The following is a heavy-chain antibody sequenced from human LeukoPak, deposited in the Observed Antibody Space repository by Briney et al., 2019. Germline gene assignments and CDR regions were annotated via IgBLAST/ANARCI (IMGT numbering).Heavy chain of an antibody. D-gene: IGHD6-13*01. V-gene: IGHV4-61*08. CDR1: VGSISSGGYY. CDR2: IHYSGST. Sequence: PSQTLFLTCTVSVGSISSGGYYWSWFRQPPGRGLEWIGSIHYSGSTSYNPPLRSRVTISVDKSKNQFFLKLSSVTATDTAVYYCARRVHSSSWSSYFDYWGQETLVTVSS. CDR3: ARRVHSSSWSSYFDY. J-gene: IGHJ4*02.